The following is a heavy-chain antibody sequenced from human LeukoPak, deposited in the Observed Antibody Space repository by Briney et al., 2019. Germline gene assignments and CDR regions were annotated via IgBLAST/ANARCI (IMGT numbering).Heavy chain of an antibody. V-gene: IGHV4-39*07. J-gene: IGHJ4*02. CDR3: ARDKGSSWPFDY. D-gene: IGHD6-13*01. CDR2: IYYSGST. CDR1: GGSISSYY. Sequence: SETLSLTCTVSGGSISSYYWGWIRQPPGKGLEWIGSIYYSGSTYYNPSLKSRVTISVDTSKNQFSLKLSSVTAADTAVYYCARDKGSSWPFDYWGQGTLVTVSS.